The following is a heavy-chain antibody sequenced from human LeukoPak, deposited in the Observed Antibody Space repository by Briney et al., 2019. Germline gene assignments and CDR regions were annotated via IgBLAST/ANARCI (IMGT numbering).Heavy chain of an antibody. CDR3: AGGGTVTNFDY. D-gene: IGHD4-17*01. CDR1: GFTFSSYW. V-gene: IGHV3-74*01. CDR2: INSDESIT. J-gene: IGHJ4*02. Sequence: GGSLRLSCAASGFTFSSYWMHWVRQAPGKGLVWVSRINSDESITTYADSVKGRFTISRDNAKNTPYLQMNSLRAEDTAVYYRAGGGTVTNFDYWGQGTLVTVSS.